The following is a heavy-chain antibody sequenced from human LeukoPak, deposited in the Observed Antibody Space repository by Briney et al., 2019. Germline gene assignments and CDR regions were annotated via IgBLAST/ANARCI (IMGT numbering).Heavy chain of an antibody. Sequence: SETLSLTCTVSGGSIRSSYYYWSWIRQPPGKGLEWIGYIYYNGRTTYNPSLKSRVTMSVDTSKNQFSLKLSSVTAADTAVYYCARELPRSTTFIDYWGQGTLVTVSS. D-gene: IGHD2/OR15-2a*01. V-gene: IGHV4-61*01. CDR1: GGSIRSSYYY. CDR2: IYYNGRT. J-gene: IGHJ4*02. CDR3: ARELPRSTTFIDY.